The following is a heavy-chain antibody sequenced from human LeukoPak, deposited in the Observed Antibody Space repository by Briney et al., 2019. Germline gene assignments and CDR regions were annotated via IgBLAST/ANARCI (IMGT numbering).Heavy chain of an antibody. CDR2: IYYSGST. Sequence: SETLSLTCTVSGGSISSHYWSWIRQPPGKGLEWIGYIYYSGSTNYNPSLKSRVTISVDTSKNQCSLKLSSVTAADTAVYYCARAPDSGSYSYYFDYWGQGTLVTVSS. J-gene: IGHJ4*02. CDR3: ARAPDSGSYSYYFDY. D-gene: IGHD1-26*01. CDR1: GGSISSHY. V-gene: IGHV4-59*11.